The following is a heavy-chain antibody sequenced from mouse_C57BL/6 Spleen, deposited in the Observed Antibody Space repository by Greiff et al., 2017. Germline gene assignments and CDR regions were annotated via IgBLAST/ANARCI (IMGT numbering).Heavy chain of an antibody. J-gene: IGHJ2*01. Sequence: VQLQQSGAELARPGASVKMSCKASGYNFTSYTMHWVKQRPGQGLEWIGYINPSSGYTKYNQKFKDKATLTADKSSSTAYMQLSSLTSEYSAVYYWARSPYYYGSSYGDYFDYWGQGTTLTVSS. D-gene: IGHD1-1*01. CDR1: GYNFTSYT. CDR3: ARSPYYYGSSYGDYFDY. CDR2: INPSSGYT. V-gene: IGHV1-4*01.